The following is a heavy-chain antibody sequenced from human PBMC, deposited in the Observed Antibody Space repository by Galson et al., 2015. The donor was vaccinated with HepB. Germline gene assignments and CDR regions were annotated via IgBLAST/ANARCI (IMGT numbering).Heavy chain of an antibody. CDR2: ISGNGDNT. CDR3: ARAGIRDAVPTARFSPAPDY. CDR1: GFTFNNFA. V-gene: IGHV3-23*01. D-gene: IGHD3-3*01. J-gene: IGHJ4*02. Sequence: SLRLSCAASGFTFNNFAMSWVRQAPGKGLEWVSAISGNGDNTYYADSVRGRFTISRDTSRNTLYLQMRSLRADDTALYYCARAGIRDAVPTARFSPAPDYWGQGTLVTVSS.